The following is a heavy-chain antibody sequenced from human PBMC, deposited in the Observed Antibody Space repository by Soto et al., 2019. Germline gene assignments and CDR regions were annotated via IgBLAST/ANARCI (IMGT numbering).Heavy chain of an antibody. V-gene: IGHV4-4*02. CDR1: GGSISSSNW. CDR2: IYHSGST. Sequence: SETLSLTCAVSGGSISSSNWWSWVRQAPGKGLEWIGEIYHSGSTNYNPSLKSRVTISVDKSKNQFSLKLSSVTAADTAVYYCARGAGYYDFWSGYSYNWFDPWGQGTLVTVSS. CDR3: ARGAGYYDFWSGYSYNWFDP. J-gene: IGHJ5*02. D-gene: IGHD3-3*01.